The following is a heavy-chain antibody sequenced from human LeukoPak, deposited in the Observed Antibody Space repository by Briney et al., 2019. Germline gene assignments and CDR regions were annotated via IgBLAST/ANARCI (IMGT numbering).Heavy chain of an antibody. J-gene: IGHJ4*02. CDR3: ARVPGSWGSYRYIDY. Sequence: PSETLSLTCAVYGGSFSGYYWSWIRQPPGKGLEWIGEINHSGSTNYNPSLKSRVTISVDTSKNQFSLKLSSVTAADTAVYYCARVPGSWGSYRYIDYWGQGTLVTVSS. D-gene: IGHD3-16*02. CDR1: GGSFSGYY. CDR2: INHSGST. V-gene: IGHV4-34*01.